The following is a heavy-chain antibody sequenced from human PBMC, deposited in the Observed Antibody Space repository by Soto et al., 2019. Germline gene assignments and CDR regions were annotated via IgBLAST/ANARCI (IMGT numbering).Heavy chain of an antibody. D-gene: IGHD6-13*01. CDR2: ISYAGNNE. CDR1: GFSFSVYA. CDR3: ARGRGGYSSTWYLGFDY. Sequence: QVQLVESGGGVVQPGRSLRLSCAASGFSFSVYAMHWVLQAPGKGLACVAVISYAGNNEYYADSVKGRFTISRDISKNTLYLQVNTLRPEDTAVYYCARGRGGYSSTWYLGFDYWGRGNLVSVSS. J-gene: IGHJ4*02. V-gene: IGHV3-30-3*01.